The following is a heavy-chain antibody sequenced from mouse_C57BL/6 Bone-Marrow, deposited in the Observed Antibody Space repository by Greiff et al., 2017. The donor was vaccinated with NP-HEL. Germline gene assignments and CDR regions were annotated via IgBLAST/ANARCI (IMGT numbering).Heavy chain of an antibody. D-gene: IGHD2-5*01. CDR3: AGHNSNYAMDY. V-gene: IGHV5-15*01. Sequence: EVKVVESGGGLVQPGGSLKLSCAASGSTFSDYGMAWVRQAPRKGPEWVAFISNLAYSIHYADTVTGRFTISSENAKNTLYLEMGSLRSEDTAMYYCAGHNSNYAMDYWGQGTSVTVSS. J-gene: IGHJ4*01. CDR1: GSTFSDYG. CDR2: ISNLAYSI.